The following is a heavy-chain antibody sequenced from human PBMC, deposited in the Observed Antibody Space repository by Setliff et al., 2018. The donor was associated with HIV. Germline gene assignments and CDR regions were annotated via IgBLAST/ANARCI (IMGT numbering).Heavy chain of an antibody. V-gene: IGHV4-38-2*01. CDR2: FHHSGSA. CDR1: GYSISSGYY. D-gene: IGHD3-10*01. J-gene: IGHJ4*02. Sequence: PSETLPLTCAVSGYSISSGYYWGWIRQPPGKGLEWIGSFHHSGSASYNPSLRSRVTISEDTSKNQFSLKLNSVIAADTAVYYCARNRVPSSLWGQGTLVTAPQ. CDR3: ARNRVPSSL.